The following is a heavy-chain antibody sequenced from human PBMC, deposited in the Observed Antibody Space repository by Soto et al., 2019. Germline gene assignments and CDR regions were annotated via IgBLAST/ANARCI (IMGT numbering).Heavy chain of an antibody. D-gene: IGHD3-3*01. Sequence: GGSLRLSCAASGFTFSSYAMHWVRQAPGKGLEWVAVISYDGSNKYYADSVKGRFTISRDNSKNTLYLQMNSLRAEDTAVYYCARDPDYDFWSPIRLYFDYWGQGTLVTVSS. J-gene: IGHJ4*02. CDR1: GFTFSSYA. CDR3: ARDPDYDFWSPIRLYFDY. V-gene: IGHV3-30-3*01. CDR2: ISYDGSNK.